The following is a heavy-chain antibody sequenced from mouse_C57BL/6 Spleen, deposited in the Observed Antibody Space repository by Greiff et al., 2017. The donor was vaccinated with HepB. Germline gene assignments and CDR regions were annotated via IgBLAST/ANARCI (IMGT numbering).Heavy chain of an antibody. J-gene: IGHJ3*01. CDR3: TREGDDGYYLAWFAY. D-gene: IGHD2-3*01. V-gene: IGHV5-9-1*02. CDR1: GFTFSSYA. Sequence: EVHLVESGEGLVKPGGSLKLSCAASGFTFSSYAMSWVRQTPEKRLEWVAYISSGGDYIYYADTVKGRFTISRDNARNTLYLQMSSLKSEDTAMYYCTREGDDGYYLAWFAYWGQGTLVTVSA. CDR2: ISSGGDYI.